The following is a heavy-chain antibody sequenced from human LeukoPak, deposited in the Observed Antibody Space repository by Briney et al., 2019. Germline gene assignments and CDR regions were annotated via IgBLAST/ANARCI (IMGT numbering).Heavy chain of an antibody. D-gene: IGHD2-15*01. CDR3: ARANRVVAADYYYWYMDV. CDR1: EYTFTDYY. J-gene: IGHJ6*03. V-gene: IGHV1-2*02. CDR2: VNPNSGDT. Sequence: GASVKVSCKASEYTFTDYYMHWVRQAPGQGLEWMGWVNPNSGDTDYAQKFQGRVTMTRDTSIGTAYMDLSSLRSDDTAVYYCARANRVVAADYYYWYMDVWGKGTMVTVSS.